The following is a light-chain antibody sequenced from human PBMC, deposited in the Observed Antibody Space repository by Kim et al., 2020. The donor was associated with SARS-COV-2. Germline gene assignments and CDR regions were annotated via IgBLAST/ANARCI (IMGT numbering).Light chain of an antibody. CDR1: KLGDKY. Sequence: SYELTQPPSVSVSPGQTASITCSGDKLGDKYACWYQQKPGQSPVLVIYQDNKRPSGIPERFSGSNSGNTATLTISGTQAMDESDNYCQAWDSNNAVFGGG. J-gene: IGLJ2*01. V-gene: IGLV3-1*01. CDR2: QDN. CDR3: QAWDSNNAV.